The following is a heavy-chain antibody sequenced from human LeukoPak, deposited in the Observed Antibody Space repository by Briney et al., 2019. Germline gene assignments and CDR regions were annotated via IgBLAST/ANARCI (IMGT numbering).Heavy chain of an antibody. V-gene: IGHV3-7*01. D-gene: IGHD3-10*01. CDR1: GFSFKTYS. CDR3: ARDLRSLLWFGELWSHFDY. Sequence: GGSLRLSCTTSGFSFKTYSMSWVRQAPGKGLEWVANIKQDGSEKYYVDSVKGRFTISRDNAKNSLYLQMNSLRAEDTAVYYCARDLRSLLWFGELWSHFDYWGQGTLVTVSS. CDR2: IKQDGSEK. J-gene: IGHJ4*02.